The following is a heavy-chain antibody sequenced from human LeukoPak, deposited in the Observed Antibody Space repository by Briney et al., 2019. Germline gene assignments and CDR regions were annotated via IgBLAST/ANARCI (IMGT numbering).Heavy chain of an antibody. V-gene: IGHV3-64*01. D-gene: IGHD3-10*01. CDR3: ARTWGITMVRGETYYYYGMDA. CDR2: ISSNGGST. Sequence: PGGSLRLSCAASGFTFSSYAMHWVRQAPGKGLEYVSAISSNGGSTYYANSVKGRFTISRDNSKNTLYLQMGSLRAGDMAVYYCARTWGITMVRGETYYYYGMDAWGQGTTVTVSS. CDR1: GFTFSSYA. J-gene: IGHJ6*02.